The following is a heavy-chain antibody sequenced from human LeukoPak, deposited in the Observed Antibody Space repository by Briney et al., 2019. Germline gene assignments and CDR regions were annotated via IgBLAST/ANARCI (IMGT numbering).Heavy chain of an antibody. D-gene: IGHD2-21*01. CDR3: EKGNDWCYFDC. J-gene: IGHJ4*02. CDR1: GFTFSSYA. Sequence: GGSLRLSCAASGFTFSSYAMYWVRQAPGKGLEWVSAISRSGDSTFYADSVKGRFTISRDSSQNTLYLQMNSLRAEDTALYYCEKGNDWCYFDCWGQGTLVTVSS. V-gene: IGHV3-23*01. CDR2: ISRSGDST.